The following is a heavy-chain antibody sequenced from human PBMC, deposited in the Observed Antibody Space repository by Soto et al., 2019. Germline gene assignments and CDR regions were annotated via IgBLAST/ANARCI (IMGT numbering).Heavy chain of an antibody. CDR3: AREAGGTEPGLFDF. CDR1: GFTFSRFT. Sequence: VQLVESGGGLVKPGGSLRLSCAASGFTFSRFTMNWVRQAPGKGLEWVSSITSSSRYIYYADAVKGRFTISRDNAKDSLFLQMDILRAEDTAVYFCAREAGGTEPGLFDFWGQGTLVTVSS. J-gene: IGHJ4*02. D-gene: IGHD3-16*01. V-gene: IGHV3-21*06. CDR2: ITSSSRYI.